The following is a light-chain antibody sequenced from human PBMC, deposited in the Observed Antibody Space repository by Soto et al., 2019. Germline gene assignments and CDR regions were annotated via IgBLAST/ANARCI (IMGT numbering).Light chain of an antibody. CDR1: QTISNY. Sequence: DIRMTQSPSSLSASFGDRVIITWRASQTISNYVNWYQQKPGKAPQLLIYCTSSLHGGVPSRFSGSGYGTEFTLTISSLQTEDFATYSCQQSYTTPHTFGQGTKVDIK. CDR3: QQSYTTPHT. V-gene: IGKV1-39*01. J-gene: IGKJ2*01. CDR2: CTS.